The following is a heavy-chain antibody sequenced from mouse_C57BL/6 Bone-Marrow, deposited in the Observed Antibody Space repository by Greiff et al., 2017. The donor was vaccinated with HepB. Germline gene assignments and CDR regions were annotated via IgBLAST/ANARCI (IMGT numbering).Heavy chain of an antibody. J-gene: IGHJ1*03. CDR2: IDPENGDT. CDR1: GFNIKDDY. CDR3: TRVYDYDSYWYFDV. D-gene: IGHD2-4*01. Sequence: EVKLQQSGAELVRPGASVKLSCTASGFNIKDDYMHWVKQRPEQGLEWIGWIDPENGDTEYASKFQGKATITADTSSNTAYLQLSSLTSEDTAVYYCTRVYDYDSYWYFDVWGTGTTVTVSS. V-gene: IGHV14-4*01.